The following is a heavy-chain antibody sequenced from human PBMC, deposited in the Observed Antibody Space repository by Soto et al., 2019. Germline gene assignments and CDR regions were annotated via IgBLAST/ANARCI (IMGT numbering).Heavy chain of an antibody. CDR3: ARDAIIGGAGSSGPNYYYYGMDV. CDR2: ISSSGSTI. CDR1: GFTFSSYS. D-gene: IGHD6-19*01. Sequence: EVQLVESGGGLVKPGGSLRLSCAASGFTFSSYSMNWVRQAPGKGLEWVSSISSSGSTIYYADSVKGRFTISRDNAKNSLYLQMNSLRAEDTAVYYCARDAIIGGAGSSGPNYYYYGMDVWGQGTTVTVSS. V-gene: IGHV3-21*01. J-gene: IGHJ6*02.